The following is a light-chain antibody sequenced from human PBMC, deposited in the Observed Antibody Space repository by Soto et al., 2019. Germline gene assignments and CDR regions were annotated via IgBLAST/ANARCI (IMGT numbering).Light chain of an antibody. J-gene: IGKJ3*01. V-gene: IGKV3-15*01. CDR3: QQYNNWPFT. CDR2: GAS. Sequence: EVVMTESPATLSVSPGERATLSCRASQRVARNFAWYQQKPGQAPRLLIYGASTRATGIPARLSGSGSETEFTLNISSLQPEDFAVYYCQQYNNWPFTFGPGTKVDIK. CDR1: QRVARN.